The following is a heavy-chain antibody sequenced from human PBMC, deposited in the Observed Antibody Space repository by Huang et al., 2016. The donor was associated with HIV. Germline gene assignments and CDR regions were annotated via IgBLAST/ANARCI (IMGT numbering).Heavy chain of an antibody. Sequence: QITLKESGPTLVKPTQTLTLACTFSGFSLNTSGVGVAWLRQPPGKALEWLALIYWDDDKRYRPSLKSRLTSSKDPSNNQVVLTMTNMDPVDTASYFCAHIGDIFAAYSPEYFDYWGQGALVTVSS. V-gene: IGHV2-5*02. D-gene: IGHD2-15*01. J-gene: IGHJ4*02. CDR2: IYWDDDK. CDR3: AHIGDIFAAYSPEYFDY. CDR1: GFSLNTSGVG.